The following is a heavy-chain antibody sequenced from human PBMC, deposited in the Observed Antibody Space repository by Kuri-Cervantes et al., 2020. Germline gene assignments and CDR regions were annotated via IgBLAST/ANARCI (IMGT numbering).Heavy chain of an antibody. J-gene: IGHJ4*02. CDR3: AREIYYDSSGYYGTFDY. CDR2: ISSGSDYI. Sequence: GESLKISCAASGFTFSSYSINWVRQAPGKGLEWVSSISSGSDYIHYADSVKGRFTTSRDNAKNALYLQMNSLRDEDTAVYYCAREIYYDSSGYYGTFDYWGQGTLVTVSS. D-gene: IGHD3-22*01. CDR1: GFTFSSYS. V-gene: IGHV3-21*01.